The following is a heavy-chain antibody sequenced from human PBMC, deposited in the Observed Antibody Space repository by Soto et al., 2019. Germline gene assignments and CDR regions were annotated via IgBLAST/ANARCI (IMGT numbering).Heavy chain of an antibody. D-gene: IGHD6-13*01. V-gene: IGHV4-39*01. J-gene: IGHJ4*02. CDR3: ARLSRSRMAAAGRLYFDC. Sequence: PSETLSLTCPVSGGSISSSIYYWGGLRPPPGKGLVWIGSIYYSGSTYYNPSLKSRVTISVDTSKNQFSLKLSSVTAADTAVYYCARLSRSRMAAAGRLYFDCWGQGTLVTVSA. CDR1: GGSISSSIYY. CDR2: IYYSGST.